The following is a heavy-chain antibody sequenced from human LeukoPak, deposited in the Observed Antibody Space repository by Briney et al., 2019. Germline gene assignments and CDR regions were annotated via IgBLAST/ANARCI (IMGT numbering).Heavy chain of an antibody. CDR2: IYYSGST. D-gene: IGHD3-22*01. CDR3: ASKYYYDSSGFFDY. Sequence: TSETLSLTCTVSGGSISSYYWSWIRQPPGKGLEWIGYIYYSGSTNYNPSLKSRVTISVDTSKNQFSLKLSSVTAADTAVYYCASKYYYDSSGFFDYWGQGTLVTVSS. CDR1: GGSISSYY. J-gene: IGHJ4*02. V-gene: IGHV4-59*12.